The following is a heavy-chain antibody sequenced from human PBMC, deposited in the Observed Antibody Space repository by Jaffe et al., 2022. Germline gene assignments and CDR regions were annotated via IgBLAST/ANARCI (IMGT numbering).Heavy chain of an antibody. D-gene: IGHD3-10*01. J-gene: IGHJ4*02. Sequence: EVQLLESGGGLVQPGGSLRLSCAASGFTFSSYAMSWVRQAPGKGLEWVSAISGSGGSTYYADSVKGRFTISRDNSKNTLYLQMNSLRAEDTAVYYCAKDYYGSGSYYAAWDYWGQGTLVTVSS. CDR2: ISGSGGST. CDR1: GFTFSSYA. V-gene: IGHV3-23*01. CDR3: AKDYYGSGSYYAAWDY.